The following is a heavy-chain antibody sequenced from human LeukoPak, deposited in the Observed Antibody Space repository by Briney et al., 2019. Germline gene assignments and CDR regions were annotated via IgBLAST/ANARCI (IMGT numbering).Heavy chain of an antibody. J-gene: IGHJ6*03. CDR2: IIPIFGTA. CDR1: GGTFSSYA. V-gene: IGHV1-69*01. D-gene: IGHD3-3*01. CDR3: ARGLLRFLEWYYYYYYMDV. Sequence: WASVKVSCKASGGTFSSYAISWVRQAPGQGLEWMGGIIPIFGTANYAQKFQGRVTITADESTSTAYMELSSLRSEDTAVYYCARGLLRFLEWYYYYYYMDVWGKGTTVTVSS.